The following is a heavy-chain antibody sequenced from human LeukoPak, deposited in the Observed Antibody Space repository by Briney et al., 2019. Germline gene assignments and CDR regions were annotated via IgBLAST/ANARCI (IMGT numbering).Heavy chain of an antibody. CDR2: INHSGST. V-gene: IGHV4-34*01. Sequence: PSETQSLTCAVYGGSFSGYYWSWIRQPPGKGLEWIGEINHSGSTNYNPSLKSRVTISVDTSKNQFSLKLSSVTAADTAVYYCARGGLGSRPFDYWGQGTLVTVSS. CDR1: GGSFSGYY. CDR3: ARGGLGSRPFDY. D-gene: IGHD7-27*01. J-gene: IGHJ4*02.